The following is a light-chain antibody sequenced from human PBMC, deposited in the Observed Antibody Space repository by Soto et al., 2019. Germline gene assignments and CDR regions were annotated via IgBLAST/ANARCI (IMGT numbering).Light chain of an antibody. J-gene: IGKJ1*01. Sequence: EIVLTQSPGTLSLSPGERATLSCRASQGLTSSYITWYQQKSGQPLRLLIYSASNRATGIPDRFSGSGSGTDFTLTISRLEPEDFAVYYCQHYRTFGQGTNVELK. CDR1: QGLTSSY. CDR3: QHYRT. CDR2: SAS. V-gene: IGKV3-20*01.